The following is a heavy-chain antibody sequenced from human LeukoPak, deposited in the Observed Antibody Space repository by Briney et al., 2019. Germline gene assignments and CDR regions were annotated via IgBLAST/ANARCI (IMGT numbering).Heavy chain of an antibody. CDR2: ISSSSSTI. J-gene: IGHJ4*02. CDR1: GFTFSSYS. D-gene: IGHD1-26*01. V-gene: IGHV3-48*04. CDR3: ARGGWEPAH. Sequence: GGSLRLSCAASGFTFSSYSMNWVRQAPGKGLEWVSYISSSSSTIYYADSVKGRFTISRDNAKNSLYLQMNSLRAEDTAVYYCARGGWEPAHWGQGTLVTVSS.